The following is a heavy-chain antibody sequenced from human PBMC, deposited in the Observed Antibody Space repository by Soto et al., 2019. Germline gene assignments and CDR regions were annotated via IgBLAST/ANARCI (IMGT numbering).Heavy chain of an antibody. J-gene: IGHJ6*02. V-gene: IGHV4-61*01. CDR1: GGSVSSGSYY. D-gene: IGHD3-3*01. CDR2: IYYSGST. CDR3: ARGGSIFGVVIIYEDYYYGMDV. Sequence: SETLSLTCTVSGGSVSSGSYYWSWIRQPPGRGLEWIGYIYYSGSTNYNPSLKGRVTISVDTSKNQFSLQLSSVTAADTAVYYCARGGSIFGVVIIYEDYYYGMDVWGQGTTVTVSS.